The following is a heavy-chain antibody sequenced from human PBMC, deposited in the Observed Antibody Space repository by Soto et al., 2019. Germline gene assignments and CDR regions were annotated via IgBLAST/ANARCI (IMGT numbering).Heavy chain of an antibody. CDR1: GYSFISYG. V-gene: IGHV1-18*04. Sequence: QGHLVQSGVEVKEPGASVRVSCKASGYSFISYGIGWVRQAPGQGLEWMGWITVNSGNTNYPQKFQGRVTMTTDTSTSTAYMELRSLTSDDTAVYYCGRGLGGGWYYFDYWGPGTLVTVSS. CDR2: ITVNSGNT. J-gene: IGHJ4*02. CDR3: GRGLGGGWYYFDY. D-gene: IGHD6-19*01.